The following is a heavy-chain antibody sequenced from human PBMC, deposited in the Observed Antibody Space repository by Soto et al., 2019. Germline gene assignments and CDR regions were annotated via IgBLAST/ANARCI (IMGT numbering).Heavy chain of an antibody. CDR2: MSAYNGNT. CDR3: ARDSPPVYY. Sequence: QVQLVQSGAEVKKPGASVKVSCKASGYTFSNYGISWVRQAPGQGLEWMGWMSAYNGNTKYAQKRQGRVTMTTDTATSTVYMELRSLRSDDKAVYYCARDSPPVYYWGQGTLVTVSS. D-gene: IGHD3-16*01. CDR1: GYTFSNYG. J-gene: IGHJ4*02. V-gene: IGHV1-18*01.